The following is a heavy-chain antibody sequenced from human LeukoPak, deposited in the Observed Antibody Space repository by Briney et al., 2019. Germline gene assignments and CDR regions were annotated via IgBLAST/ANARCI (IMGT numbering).Heavy chain of an antibody. CDR1: GGSISSYY. CDR2: IYYSGST. J-gene: IGHJ3*02. CDR3: ARDSYDAFDI. V-gene: IGHV4-59*01. Sequence: SVTLSLTCTVSGGSISSYYWSWIRQPPGKGLEWIGYIYYSGSTNYNPSLKSRVTISVDTSKNQFSLKLSSVTAADTAVYYCARDSYDAFDIWGQGTMVTVSS.